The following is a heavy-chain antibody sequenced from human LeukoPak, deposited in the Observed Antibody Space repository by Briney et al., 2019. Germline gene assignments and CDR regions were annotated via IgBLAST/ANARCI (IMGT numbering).Heavy chain of an antibody. J-gene: IGHJ4*02. CDR1: GFTFSNGW. Sequence: GSLRLSCAGSGFTFSNGWMSWVRQAPGEGLGWVGRIKNKTDGGTTDYAAPVKGRFTISRDDSKNTLYLQMNSLKTEDTAVYYCTTSRHCSSTSCHRDYWGQGTLVTVSS. D-gene: IGHD2-2*02. CDR3: TTSRHCSSTSCHRDY. CDR2: IKNKTDGGTT. V-gene: IGHV3-15*01.